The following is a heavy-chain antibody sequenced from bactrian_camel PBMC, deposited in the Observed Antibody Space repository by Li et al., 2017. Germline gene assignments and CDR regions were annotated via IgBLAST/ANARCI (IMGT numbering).Heavy chain of an antibody. CDR2: IDLRYGYT. CDR1: GLTASNTY. V-gene: IGHV3S40*01. D-gene: IGHD1*01. Sequence: VQLVESGGGSVQAGYSLRLSCAASGLTASNTYMAWFRQAPGREREGIACIDLRYGYTSYADSMKGRFTISLGNSKTTVYLQMNSRKPEDTAMYYCAAGEGGWFGGPWSGVNQYDYWGQGTQVTVS. CDR3: AAGEGGWFGGPWSGVNQYDY. J-gene: IGHJ4*01.